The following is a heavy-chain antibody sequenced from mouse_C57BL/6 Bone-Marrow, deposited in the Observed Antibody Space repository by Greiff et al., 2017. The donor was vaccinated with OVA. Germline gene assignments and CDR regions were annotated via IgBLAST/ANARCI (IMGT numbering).Heavy chain of an antibody. D-gene: IGHD2-14*01. CDR2: IYPGDGDT. J-gene: IGHJ1*03. CDR1: GYAFSSSW. V-gene: IGHV1-82*01. CDR3: ARGWPLYDNWYFDV. Sequence: VQLQQSGPELVKPGASVKISCKASGYAFSSSWMNWVKQRPGKGLEWIGRIYPGDGDTNYNGKFKGKATLTADKYSSPAYMQLSSLTSEDSAVYFCARGWPLYDNWYFDVWGTGTTVTVSS.